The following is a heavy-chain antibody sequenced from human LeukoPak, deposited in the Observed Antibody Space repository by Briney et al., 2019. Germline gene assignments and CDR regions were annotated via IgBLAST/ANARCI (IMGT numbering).Heavy chain of an antibody. CDR3: AATNWGSFDY. CDR1: GGSISSGGYY. J-gene: IGHJ4*02. CDR2: IYHSGGT. D-gene: IGHD7-27*01. Sequence: SETLSLTCTVSGGSISSGGYYWSWIRQPPGKGLEWIGDIYHSGGTNYNPSLKSRVTISADTPKNQFSLKLSSVTAADTAVYYCAATNWGSFDYWGQGTLVTVSS. V-gene: IGHV4-61*08.